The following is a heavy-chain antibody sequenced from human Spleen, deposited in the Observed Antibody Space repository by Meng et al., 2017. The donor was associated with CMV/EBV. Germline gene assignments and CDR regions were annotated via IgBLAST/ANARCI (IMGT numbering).Heavy chain of an antibody. V-gene: IGHV1-69-2*01. CDR3: TTLSRMTTVTTADY. D-gene: IGHD4-17*01. CDR2: VDPEDGET. Sequence: VSPSTFTDRYMHWVQQAPGKGLEWMGLVDPEDGETIYAEKFQGRVTITADTSTDTAYMELSSLRSEDTAVYYCTTLSRMTTVTTADYWGQGTLVTVSS. J-gene: IGHJ4*02. CDR1: PSTFTDRY.